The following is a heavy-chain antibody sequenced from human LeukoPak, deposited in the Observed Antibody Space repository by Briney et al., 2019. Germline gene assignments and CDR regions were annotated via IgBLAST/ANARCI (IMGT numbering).Heavy chain of an antibody. CDR2: ISSDSSTI. J-gene: IGHJ4*02. Sequence: QPGGSLRLSCAASGFTLSSYTMNWVRQAPGKGLEWVSYISSDSSTIYYTDSVKGRFTISRDNARNSLFLQMNSLRAEDTAVYYCARDLDWGPDYWGQETLVTVSA. CDR1: GFTLSSYT. V-gene: IGHV3-48*01. D-gene: IGHD3-9*01. CDR3: ARDLDWGPDY.